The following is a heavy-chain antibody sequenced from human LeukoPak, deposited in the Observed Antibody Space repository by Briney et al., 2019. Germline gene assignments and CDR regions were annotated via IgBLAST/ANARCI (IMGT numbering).Heavy chain of an antibody. CDR3: ASYSYYYDSSGYFDY. J-gene: IGHJ4*02. CDR2: IYYSGST. V-gene: IGHV4-59*01. Sequence: SETLSLTCTVSGGSISSYYWSWLRQPSGKGLEWIGYIYYSGSTNYNPSLKSRVTISVDTSKNQFSLKLSSVTAADTAVYYCASYSYYYDSSGYFDYWGQGTLVTVSS. CDR1: GGSISSYY. D-gene: IGHD3-22*01.